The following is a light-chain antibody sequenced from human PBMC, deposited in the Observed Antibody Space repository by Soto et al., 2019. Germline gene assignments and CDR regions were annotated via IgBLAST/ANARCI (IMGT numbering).Light chain of an antibody. Sequence: EIVLTQSPGTLSLSPGERATLSCRASQSVNSDYLGWFQQKPGQAPRLLIYGASTRATGIPDRFSGSGSGTDFTLTISRLEPEDFAVYYCQQYNNWPYTFGQGTKLEIK. CDR1: QSVNSDY. V-gene: IGKV3-20*01. CDR2: GAS. J-gene: IGKJ2*01. CDR3: QQYNNWPYT.